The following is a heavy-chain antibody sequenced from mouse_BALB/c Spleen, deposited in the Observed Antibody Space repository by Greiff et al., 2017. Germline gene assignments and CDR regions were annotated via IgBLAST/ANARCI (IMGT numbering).Heavy chain of an antibody. D-gene: IGHD2-4*01. CDR3: ARRDYDGQYYYAMDY. CDR1: GYSITSDYA. Sequence: EVQLQESGPGLVKPSQSLSLTCTVTGYSITSDYAWNWIRQFPGNKLEWMGYISYSGSTSYNPSLKSRISITRDTSKNQFFLQLNSVTTEDTATYYCARRDYDGQYYYAMDYWGQGTSVTVSS. CDR2: ISYSGST. J-gene: IGHJ4*01. V-gene: IGHV3-2*02.